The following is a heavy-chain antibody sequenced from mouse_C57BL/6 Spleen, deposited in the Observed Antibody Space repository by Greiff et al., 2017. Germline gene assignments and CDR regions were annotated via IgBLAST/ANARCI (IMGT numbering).Heavy chain of an antibody. Sequence: VQLQQPGAELVRPGSSVTLSCKASGYTFTSYWMHWVKQRPIQGLEWIGNIDPSDSETHYNQKFKDKAPLTVDKSSSTAYMQLSSLTSEDSAVYYCARDSYGNPYAMDYWGQGTSVTVSS. D-gene: IGHD2-1*01. J-gene: IGHJ4*01. CDR1: GYTFTSYW. V-gene: IGHV1-52*01. CDR3: ARDSYGNPYAMDY. CDR2: IDPSDSET.